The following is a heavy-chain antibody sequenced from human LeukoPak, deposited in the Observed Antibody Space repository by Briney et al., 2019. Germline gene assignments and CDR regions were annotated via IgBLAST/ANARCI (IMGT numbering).Heavy chain of an antibody. CDR1: GGSMNSGNYY. Sequence: SETLSLTCTFSGGSMNSGNYYWDWIRQPPGKGLEWIGNIFYSGKTSYNPSLKSRVTISIDTSKNQFSLRLRSVTAADTAVYYCAREPIYSYGSGSYWPPDSWGQGTLVVVSS. V-gene: IGHV4-39*07. D-gene: IGHD3-10*01. CDR2: IFYSGKT. CDR3: AREPIYSYGSGSYWPPDS. J-gene: IGHJ4*02.